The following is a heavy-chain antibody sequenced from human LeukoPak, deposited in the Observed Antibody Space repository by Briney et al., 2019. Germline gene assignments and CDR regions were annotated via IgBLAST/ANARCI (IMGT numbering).Heavy chain of an antibody. CDR3: ARDRMGAILYFDY. CDR1: GFTFGSYG. V-gene: IGHV3-30*02. D-gene: IGHD1-26*01. J-gene: IGHJ4*02. Sequence: GGSLRLSCAASGFTFGSYGMHWVRQAPGKGLEWVTFIRSDGSNKYYADSVKGRFTISRDNSKNTLYLQMNSLTAEDTAVYYCARDRMGAILYFDYWGQGTLVTVSS. CDR2: IRSDGSNK.